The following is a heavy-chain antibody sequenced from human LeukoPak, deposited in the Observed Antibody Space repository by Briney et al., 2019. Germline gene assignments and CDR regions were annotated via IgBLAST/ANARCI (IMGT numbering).Heavy chain of an antibody. CDR2: IWYDGSNK. CDR3: ATDKAIAVAGTNYYYYGMDV. V-gene: IGHV3-33*01. CDR1: GFTFSSYG. Sequence: GGSLRLSCAASGFTFSSYGMHWVRQAPGKGLEWVAVIWYDGSNKYYADSVKGRFTISRDNSKNTLYLQMNSLRAEDTAVYYCATDKAIAVAGTNYYYYGMDVWGQGTTVTVSS. J-gene: IGHJ6*02. D-gene: IGHD6-19*01.